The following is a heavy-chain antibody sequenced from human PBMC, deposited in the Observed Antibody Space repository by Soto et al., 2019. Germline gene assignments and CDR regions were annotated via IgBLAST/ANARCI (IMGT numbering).Heavy chain of an antibody. Sequence: GGSLRLSCAASGFTFSDYNMNWVRQAPGKGLEWVSSISGSSSYIYYADSVKGRFTISRDNAKNSLYLQMNSLRGEDTAVYYCARARYFAMDVWGQGTTVTVSS. CDR1: GFTFSDYN. CDR3: ARARYFAMDV. V-gene: IGHV3-21*01. CDR2: ISGSSSYI. J-gene: IGHJ6*02.